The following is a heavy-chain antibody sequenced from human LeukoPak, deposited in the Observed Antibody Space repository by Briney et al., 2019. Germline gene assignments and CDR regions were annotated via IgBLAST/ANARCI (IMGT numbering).Heavy chain of an antibody. CDR2: IIPIFGTA. V-gene: IGHV1-69*05. J-gene: IGHJ6*03. D-gene: IGHD3-3*01. CDR3: ARNPYDFWSGYYYYMDV. Sequence: ASVKVSCKASGGTFSSYAISWVRQAPGRGLEWMGGIIPIFGTANYAQKFQGGVTITTDESTSTAYMELSSLRSEDTAVYYCARNPYDFWSGYYYYMDVWGKGTTVTVSS. CDR1: GGTFSSYA.